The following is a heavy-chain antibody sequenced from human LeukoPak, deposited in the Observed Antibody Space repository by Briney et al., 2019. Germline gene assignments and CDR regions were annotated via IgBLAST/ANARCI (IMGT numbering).Heavy chain of an antibody. J-gene: IGHJ6*01. D-gene: IGHD6-13*01. CDR2: IRSSSSYT. CDR1: GFTLRDDY. V-gene: IGHV3-11*06. CDR3: ARERSSWYIYYYYYGMDV. Sequence: GGSLRLSCAASGFTLRDDYMSWIRQPPGKGLEWVSYIRSSSSYTNYADSVEGRFTISRDTAKNSLSLQMNSLRAEDTAVYYCARERSSWYIYYYYYGMDVWGKGTTVTVSS.